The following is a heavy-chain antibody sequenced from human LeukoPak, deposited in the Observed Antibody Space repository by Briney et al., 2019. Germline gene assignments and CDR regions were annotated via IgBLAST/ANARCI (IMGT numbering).Heavy chain of an antibody. J-gene: IGHJ4*02. D-gene: IGHD1-1*01. CDR2: ISSSGDTI. Sequence: GGSLRLSCAASGFTFRSYEMNWVRQALGKGLEWVSYISSSGDTIYYADSVKGRFTISRDNAKNSLYLQMNSLRAEDTAVYYCARGYSYFGFWGQGTLVTVSS. CDR3: ARGYSYFGF. CDR1: GFTFRSYE. V-gene: IGHV3-48*03.